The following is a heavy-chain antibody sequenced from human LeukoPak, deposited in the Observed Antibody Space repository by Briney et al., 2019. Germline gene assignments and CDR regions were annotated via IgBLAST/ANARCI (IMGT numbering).Heavy chain of an antibody. J-gene: IGHJ4*02. CDR1: GYTFTGYY. Sequence: ASVKVSCKASGYTFTGYYMHWVRQAPGQGLEWMGIINPSGGSTSYAQKFQGRVTMTRDTSTSTVYMELSSLRSEDTAVYYCARDRMYYGSGSYSDYWGQGTLVTVSS. D-gene: IGHD3-10*01. CDR2: INPSGGST. V-gene: IGHV1-46*01. CDR3: ARDRMYYGSGSYSDY.